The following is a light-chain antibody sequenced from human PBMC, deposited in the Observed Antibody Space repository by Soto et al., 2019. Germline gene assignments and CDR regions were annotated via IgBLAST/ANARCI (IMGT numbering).Light chain of an antibody. CDR2: DAS. CDR3: LQDYNYPRT. V-gene: IGKV1-5*01. CDR1: QSISSR. J-gene: IGKJ1*01. Sequence: DIQMTQSPSTLSASVGDRVTITCRASQSISSRLAWYRQKPGKAPKLLIYDASTLESGVPSRFSGSGSGTDFTLTISSLQPEDFATYYCLQDYNYPRTFGQGTKVDNK.